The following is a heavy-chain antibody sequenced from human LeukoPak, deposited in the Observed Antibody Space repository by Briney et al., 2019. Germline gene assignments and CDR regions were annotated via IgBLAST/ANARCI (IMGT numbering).Heavy chain of an antibody. V-gene: IGHV4-59*01. CDR2: IYYSGST. D-gene: IGHD2/OR15-2a*01. Sequence: PAETLSLTCSVSGGSISSDYWSWIRQPPGKGLEWIGYIYYSGSTNYNPSLKSRVTISVDTSKNQFSLKLSSVTAADTAVYYCARGNSNDHLAWFDPWGQGTLVTVPS. CDR3: ARGNSNDHLAWFDP. CDR1: GGSISSDY. J-gene: IGHJ5*02.